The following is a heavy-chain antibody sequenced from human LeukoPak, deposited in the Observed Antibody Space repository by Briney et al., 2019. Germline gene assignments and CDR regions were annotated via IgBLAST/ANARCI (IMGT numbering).Heavy chain of an antibody. CDR3: ARDPRPSTGWYVEYFDP. V-gene: IGHV1-18*01. CDR1: GDTFTSYG. CDR2: ISAVNGIT. Sequence: EASVRVSCKASGDTFTSYGISWVRQALGQGLEWMGWISAVNGITKYAQKFQGRVTLTTDSSTSTAYMELTSLRSDDTAVFYCARDPRPSTGWYVEYFDPWGQGTPVTVSS. D-gene: IGHD6-19*01. J-gene: IGHJ5*02.